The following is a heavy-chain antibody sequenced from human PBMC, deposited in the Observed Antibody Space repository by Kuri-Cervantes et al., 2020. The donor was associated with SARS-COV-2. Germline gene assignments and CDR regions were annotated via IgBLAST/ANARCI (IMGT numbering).Heavy chain of an antibody. CDR1: GYTFTGYY. D-gene: IGHD2-21*01. J-gene: IGHJ6*03. CDR3: ARGGRILWSENYYYYYMDV. CDR2: INPNSGGT. Sequence: ASVKVSCKASGYTFTGYYMHWVRQAPGQGLEWMGWINPNSGGTNCAQKFQGRVTMTRDTSISTAYMELSRLRSDDTAVYYCARGGRILWSENYYYYYMDVWGKGTTVTVSS. V-gene: IGHV1-2*02.